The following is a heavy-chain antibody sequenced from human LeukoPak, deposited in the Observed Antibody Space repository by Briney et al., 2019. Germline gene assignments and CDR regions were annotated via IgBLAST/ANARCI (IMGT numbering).Heavy chain of an antibody. J-gene: IGHJ4*02. CDR2: ISASGGAT. CDR1: GFTFSSYD. D-gene: IGHD5-18*01. CDR3: AKRVQLTC. Sequence: PGGSLRLSCTASGFTFSSYDMNWVRQAPGQGLEWVSTISASGGATYYTDSVRGRFSISRDNFKNTLYLQMNSLRAEDTAIYYCAKRVQLTCWGQGTLVTVSS. V-gene: IGHV3-23*01.